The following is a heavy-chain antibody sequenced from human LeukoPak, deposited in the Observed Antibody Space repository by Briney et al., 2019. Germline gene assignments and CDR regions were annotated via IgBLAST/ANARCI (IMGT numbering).Heavy chain of an antibody. CDR2: ISGSGGST. D-gene: IGHD3-3*01. CDR3: AKTRPDYDFWSGYYAGPFDY. CDR1: GFTFSSYA. V-gene: IGHV3-23*01. J-gene: IGHJ4*02. Sequence: PGESLRLSCEASGFTFSSYAMSWVRQAPGKGLEWVSAISGSGGSTYYADSVKGRFTISRDNSKNTLYLQMNSLRAEDTAVYYCAKTRPDYDFWSGYYAGPFDYWGQGTLVTVSS.